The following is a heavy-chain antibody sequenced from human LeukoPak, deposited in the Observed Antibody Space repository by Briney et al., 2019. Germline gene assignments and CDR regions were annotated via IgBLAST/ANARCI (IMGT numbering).Heavy chain of an antibody. J-gene: IGHJ5*02. Sequence: GGSLRLSCAASGFTFSSYAMGWVRQAPGKGLEWVSAISGSGGSTYYADSVKGRFTISRVNSKNTLYLQMNSLRAEDTAVYYCARRYDFWSGYYPTNWFDPWGQGTLVTVSS. CDR3: ARRYDFWSGYYPTNWFDP. CDR2: ISGSGGST. D-gene: IGHD3-3*01. V-gene: IGHV3-23*01. CDR1: GFTFSSYA.